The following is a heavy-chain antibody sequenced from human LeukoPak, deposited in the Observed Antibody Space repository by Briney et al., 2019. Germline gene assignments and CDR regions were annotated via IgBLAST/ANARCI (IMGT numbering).Heavy chain of an antibody. D-gene: IGHD5-18*01. CDR2: TYYRSKWYN. CDR1: GDSVSSNGAA. J-gene: IGHJ4*02. Sequence: SQTLSLTCAISGDSVSSNGAAWNWIRQSPSRGLEWLGSTYYRSKWYNDYAVSVKSRITINVDTSENHFSLQLNSVSPEDTAVYYCARGYGYYFDYWGQGTLVTVSS. V-gene: IGHV6-1*01. CDR3: ARGYGYYFDY.